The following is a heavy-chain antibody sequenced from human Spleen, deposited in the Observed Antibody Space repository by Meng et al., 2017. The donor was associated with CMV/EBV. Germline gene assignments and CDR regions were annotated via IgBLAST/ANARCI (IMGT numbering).Heavy chain of an antibody. D-gene: IGHD1-1*01. Sequence: GSLRLSCTVSGVSISSYYWSWIRQPPGKGLEWIGYISYNGRTNYNPSLKSRVTISVDTSKNRFSLKLTSVTAADTAMYYCAGPDDMGSSPHDPFDIWGQGTMVTVSS. CDR1: GVSISSYY. CDR2: ISYNGRT. V-gene: IGHV4-59*01. CDR3: AGPDDMGSSPHDPFDI. J-gene: IGHJ3*02.